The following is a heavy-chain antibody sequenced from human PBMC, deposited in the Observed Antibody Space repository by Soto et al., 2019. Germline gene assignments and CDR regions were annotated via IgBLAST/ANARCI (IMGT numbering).Heavy chain of an antibody. CDR3: ARALVHGGDF. CDR2: FSGGRDTT. D-gene: IGHD3-10*01. J-gene: IGHJ4*02. V-gene: IGHV3-23*01. Sequence: PGGSLRLSCVASGFTFSSYAMSWVRQAPGQRLEWVATFSGGRDTTWHADSVKGRFTISRDNAKNSLHLQMNSLRAEDTAVYYCARALVHGGDFWGQGTLVTVSS. CDR1: GFTFSSYA.